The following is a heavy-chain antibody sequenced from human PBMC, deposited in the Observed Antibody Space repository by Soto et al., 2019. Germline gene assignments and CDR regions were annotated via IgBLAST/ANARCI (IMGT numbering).Heavy chain of an antibody. CDR2: IYYSGST. V-gene: IGHV4-31*03. D-gene: IGHD2-21*01. J-gene: IGHJ6*02. CDR1: GGSISSGGYY. CDR3: AASCVGCGGFNYYGMDV. Sequence: QVQLQESGPGLVKPSQTLSLTCTVSGGSISSGGYYWSWIRQHPGKGLEWIGYIYYSGSTYYNPSLKHRVTISVDTSKNHFSLKLSSVTAADTAVYYCAASCVGCGGFNYYGMDVWGQGTTVTVSS.